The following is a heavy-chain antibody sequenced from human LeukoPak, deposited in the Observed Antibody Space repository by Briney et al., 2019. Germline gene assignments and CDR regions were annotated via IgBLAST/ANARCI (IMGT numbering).Heavy chain of an antibody. Sequence: GGSLRLSCAASGFTFSSYAMSWVRLAPGKGLEWVSAISASATTTYYADSVKGRFTISRDNSKNTLYLQTNSLRAEDTAVYYCAKANHCSGGSCYSFDYWGQGTLVSVSP. J-gene: IGHJ4*02. CDR1: GFTFSSYA. CDR2: ISASATTT. CDR3: AKANHCSGGSCYSFDY. D-gene: IGHD2-15*01. V-gene: IGHV3-23*01.